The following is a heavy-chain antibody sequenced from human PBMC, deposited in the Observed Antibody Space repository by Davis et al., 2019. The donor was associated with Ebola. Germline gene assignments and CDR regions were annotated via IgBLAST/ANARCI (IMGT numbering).Heavy chain of an antibody. V-gene: IGHV1-8*01. CDR1: GYTLTSYD. D-gene: IGHD3-22*01. Sequence: ASVKVSCKASGYTLTSYDINWVRQATGQGLEWMGWMNPNSGNTGYAQKFQGRVTMTRNTSISTAYMELSSLRSEDTAVYYCARTYYYDSSDYPYYYYGMDVWGQGTTVTVSS. CDR3: ARTYYYDSSDYPYYYYGMDV. J-gene: IGHJ6*02. CDR2: MNPNSGNT.